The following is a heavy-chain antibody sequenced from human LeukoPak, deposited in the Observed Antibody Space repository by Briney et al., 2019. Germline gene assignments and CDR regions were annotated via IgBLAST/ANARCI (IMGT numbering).Heavy chain of an antibody. CDR1: GFTFSSYA. CDR3: AKDDGDILTGYYADY. J-gene: IGHJ4*02. Sequence: PGGSLRLSCAASGFTFSSYAMSWVREAPGKRREWVSAICGRGGSTYYADSVKGRFTISKDNSKNTMYLQMNSLRAEETGVYYCAKDDGDILTGYYADYWGQGTLVTVSS. CDR2: ICGRGGST. D-gene: IGHD3-9*01. V-gene: IGHV3-23*01.